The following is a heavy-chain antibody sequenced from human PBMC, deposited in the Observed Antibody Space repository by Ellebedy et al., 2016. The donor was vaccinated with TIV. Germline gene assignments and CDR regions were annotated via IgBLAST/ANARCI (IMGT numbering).Heavy chain of an antibody. CDR1: GFTFSRFA. CDR3: AKPSDPNPGYSASWATYFDY. CDR2: VSADGSRR. Sequence: GESLKISXEASGFTFSRFAMHWVRQAPGKGLEWVAVVSADGSRRSYADSVKGRFTISRDNSKNTLFVQMNSLTAEDTAVYYCAKPSDPNPGYSASWATYFDYWGQGTLVTVSS. D-gene: IGHD6-13*01. J-gene: IGHJ4*02. V-gene: IGHV3-30*18.